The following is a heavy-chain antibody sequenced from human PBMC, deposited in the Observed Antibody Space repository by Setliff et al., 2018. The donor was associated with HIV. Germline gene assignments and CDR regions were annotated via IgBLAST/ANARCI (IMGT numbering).Heavy chain of an antibody. D-gene: IGHD6-19*01. J-gene: IGHJ5*02. V-gene: IGHV4-39*01. CDR2: IYYSGST. CDR1: GGSISSSSYY. Sequence: SETLSLTCTVSGGSISSSSYYWGWIRQPPGKGLEWIGSIYYSGSTYYNPSLKSRVTISVDTSKNQFSLKLSSVTAADTAVYYCARQGVAVAGNGWFDPWGQGTLVTV. CDR3: ARQGVAVAGNGWFDP.